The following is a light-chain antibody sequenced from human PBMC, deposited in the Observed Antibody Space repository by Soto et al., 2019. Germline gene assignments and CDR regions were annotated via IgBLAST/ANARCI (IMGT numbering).Light chain of an antibody. CDR3: LQEYSYPRT. V-gene: IGKV1-6*01. CDR1: QAIRTD. Sequence: AIQVTQSPSSLSASVGDRVTITCRASQAIRTDLGWYQQKPGKAPKLLIFAASNLYSGVPSRFTGSGSGTDFTLTINNLQAEDFATYYCLQEYSYPRTFGQRAKVDI. CDR2: AAS. J-gene: IGKJ1*01.